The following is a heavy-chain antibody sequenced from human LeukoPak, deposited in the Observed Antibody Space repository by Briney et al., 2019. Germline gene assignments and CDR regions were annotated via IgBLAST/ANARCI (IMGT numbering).Heavy chain of an antibody. CDR1: GFTVSSNY. V-gene: IGHV3-66*01. CDR3: ARDPRRGSGSLY. Sequence: GGSLRLSYAASGFTVSSNYMSWVRQAPGKGLEWVSVIYSGGSTYYADSVKGRFTISRDNSKNTLYLQMNSLRAEDTAVYYCARDPRRGSGSLYWGQGTLVTVSS. D-gene: IGHD3-10*01. CDR2: IYSGGST. J-gene: IGHJ4*02.